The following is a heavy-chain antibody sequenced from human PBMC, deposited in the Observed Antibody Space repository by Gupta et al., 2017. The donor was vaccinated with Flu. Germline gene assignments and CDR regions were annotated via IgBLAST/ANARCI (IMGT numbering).Heavy chain of an antibody. D-gene: IGHD3-22*01. J-gene: IGHJ4*02. Sequence: QVQLQESGPRLVKPSQTLSLSCTVSGGSISSGGYYWSWIRQHPGKGLEWIGYIYYSGTTYYISSLNSRLTISVDKSKTHFSLNVRSANVRDTAVYYCARAGGYYDGSAYKPTWGQGRLV. CDR2: IYYSGTT. CDR1: GGSISSGGYY. V-gene: IGHV4-31*03. CDR3: ARAGGYYDGSAYKPT.